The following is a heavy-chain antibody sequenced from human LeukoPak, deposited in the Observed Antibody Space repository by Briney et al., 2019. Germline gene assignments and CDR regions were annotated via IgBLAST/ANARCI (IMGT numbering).Heavy chain of an antibody. CDR1: GFTFSSYW. CDR2: IKQDGSEK. J-gene: IGHJ6*02. CDR3: ARDASYYDFWSGYRYYYYYGMDV. V-gene: IGHV3-7*01. Sequence: GGSLRLSCAASGFTFSSYWMSWVRQAPGKGLEWVANIKQDGSEKYYVDSVKGRFTISRDNAKNSLYLQMNSLRAEDAAMYYCARDASYYDFWSGYRYYYYYGMDVWGQGTTVTVSS. D-gene: IGHD3-3*01.